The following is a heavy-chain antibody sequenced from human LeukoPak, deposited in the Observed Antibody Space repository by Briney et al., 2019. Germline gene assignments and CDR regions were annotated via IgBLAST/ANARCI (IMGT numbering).Heavy chain of an antibody. J-gene: IGHJ5*02. V-gene: IGHV4-59*01. CDR3: ARSVPIAAAGTDWFDP. CDR2: VYYSGTT. CDR1: GGSISSYY. D-gene: IGHD6-13*01. Sequence: SETLSLTCTVSGGSISSYYWSWIRQPPGKGLDWIGYVYYSGTTNYNPSLKSRVTISVDTSKNQFSLKLNSVTAADTAVYYCARSVPIAAAGTDWFDPWGQGTLVTVSS.